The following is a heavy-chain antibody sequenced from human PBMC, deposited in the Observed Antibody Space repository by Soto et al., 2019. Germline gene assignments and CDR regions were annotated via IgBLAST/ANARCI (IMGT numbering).Heavy chain of an antibody. CDR1: GGTFSSYA. CDR3: ARAQGYCSGGSCYSEPQFDY. J-gene: IGHJ4*02. V-gene: IGHV1-69*13. CDR2: IIPIFGTA. Sequence: VASVKVSCKASGGTFSSYAISWVRQAPGQGLEWMGGIIPIFGTANYAQKFQGRVTITADESTSTAYMELSSLRSEDTAVYYCARAQGYCSGGSCYSEPQFDYWGQGTLVTVSS. D-gene: IGHD2-15*01.